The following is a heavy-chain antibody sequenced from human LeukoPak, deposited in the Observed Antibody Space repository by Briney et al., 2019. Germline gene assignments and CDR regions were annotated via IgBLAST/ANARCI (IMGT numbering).Heavy chain of an antibody. D-gene: IGHD2-2*01. Sequence: PETLSLTCTVSGGSISDYYWSWIRQPPGKGLEWIGYISSSGSTNYNPSLKSRVTISVDTSNNQFSLKLSSVTAADTAVYYCARDMLEYCSRTTCYFYGMDVWGQGTTVTVSS. CDR1: GGSISDYY. V-gene: IGHV4-59*01. CDR2: ISSSGST. J-gene: IGHJ6*02. CDR3: ARDMLEYCSRTTCYFYGMDV.